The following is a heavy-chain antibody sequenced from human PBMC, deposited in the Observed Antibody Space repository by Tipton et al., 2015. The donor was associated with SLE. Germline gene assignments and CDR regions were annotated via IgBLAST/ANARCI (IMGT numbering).Heavy chain of an antibody. J-gene: IGHJ4*02. Sequence: TLSLTCAVYGGSFSGYNWNWIRQSPGKGLEWIGEINHRGSTNYIPSLMSRGTISIDMSKNELSLKVTSVTAADSAVYYCARGRITAFGVVIPLDFWGQGTLVTVSS. V-gene: IGHV4-34*01. CDR1: GGSFSGYN. CDR2: INHRGST. CDR3: ARGRITAFGVVIPLDF. D-gene: IGHD3-3*01.